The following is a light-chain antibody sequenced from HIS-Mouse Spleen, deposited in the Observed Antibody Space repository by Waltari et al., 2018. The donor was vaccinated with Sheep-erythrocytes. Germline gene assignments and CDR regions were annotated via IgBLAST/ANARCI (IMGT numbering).Light chain of an antibody. CDR2: AAS. Sequence: AIRMTQSPSSLSASTGDRVTITCRASQGISSYLAWYQQKPGKAPKLLMYAASTLQSGVPSRCSGSGSGTDFTLTISCLQSEDFATYYCQQYYSYPYTFGQGTKLEIK. CDR3: QQYYSYPYT. V-gene: IGKV1-8*01. CDR1: QGISSY. J-gene: IGKJ2*01.